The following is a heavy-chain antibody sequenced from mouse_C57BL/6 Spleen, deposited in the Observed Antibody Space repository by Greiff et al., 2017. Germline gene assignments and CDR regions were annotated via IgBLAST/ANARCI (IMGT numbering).Heavy chain of an antibody. CDR2: FHPYNDDT. J-gene: IGHJ3*01. Sequence: VQLQQSGAELVKPGASVKMSCKASGYTFTTYPIEWMKQSHGKSLEWIGIFHPYNDDTKYTEKFKGKATLTVEKSSSTVYLELSRLTSDESAVYSWARGRYDGYSWFAYWGQGTMVTVSA. V-gene: IGHV1-47*01. CDR3: ARGRYDGYSWFAY. D-gene: IGHD2-3*01. CDR1: GYTFTTYP.